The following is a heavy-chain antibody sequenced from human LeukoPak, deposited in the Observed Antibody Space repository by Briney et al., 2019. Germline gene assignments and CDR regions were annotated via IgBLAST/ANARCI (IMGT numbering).Heavy chain of an antibody. Sequence: PGGSLRLSCAASGFTFSDYYMSWIRQAPGKGLEWVSYISSSGSTIYYADSVKGRFTISRDNAKNSLYLQMNSLRAEDTAVYYCARDPIVVVPAAETFDYWGQGTLVTVSS. CDR1: GFTFSDYY. CDR2: ISSSGSTI. J-gene: IGHJ4*02. CDR3: ARDPIVVVPAAETFDY. V-gene: IGHV3-11*04. D-gene: IGHD2-2*01.